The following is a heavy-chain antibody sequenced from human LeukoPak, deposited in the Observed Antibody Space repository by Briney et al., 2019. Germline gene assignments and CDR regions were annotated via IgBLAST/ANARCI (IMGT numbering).Heavy chain of an antibody. V-gene: IGHV3-33*01. CDR1: GFTFSSYG. D-gene: IGHD2-2*01. Sequence: PGRSLRLSCAASGFTFSSYGMHWVRQAPGKGLEWVAVIWYDGSNKYYADSVKGRFTISRDNSKNTLYLQMNSLRAEDTAVYYCAREYCSGTSCYEPPLSASGPAVDYWGQGTLVTVSS. CDR2: IWYDGSNK. CDR3: AREYCSGTSCYEPPLSASGPAVDY. J-gene: IGHJ4*02.